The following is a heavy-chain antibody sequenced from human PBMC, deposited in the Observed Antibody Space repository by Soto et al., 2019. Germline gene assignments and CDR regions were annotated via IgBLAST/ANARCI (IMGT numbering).Heavy chain of an antibody. CDR3: VRYRSRDYYYGMDV. Sequence: GESLKITCKGSGYTFDNYWIGWVRQMPGKGLEWMAIIYPGDSDRRYSPSFQGQVTISADQSISTAYLQWSSLKASDTANYYCVRYRSRDYYYGMDVWGQGTTVNVSS. CDR1: GYTFDNYW. CDR2: IYPGDSDR. J-gene: IGHJ6*02. V-gene: IGHV5-51*01. D-gene: IGHD3-16*02.